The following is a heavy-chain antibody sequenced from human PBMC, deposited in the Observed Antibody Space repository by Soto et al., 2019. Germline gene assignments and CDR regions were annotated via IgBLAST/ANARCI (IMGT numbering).Heavy chain of an antibody. CDR2: INHSGST. CDR3: ARGGGSAAGFYYYYGMDV. CDR1: RASFSGYQ. J-gene: IGHJ6*02. D-gene: IGHD6-13*01. Sequence: SNTLSLTGTLHRASFSGYQWNRLRNPPGKGLEWIGEINHSGSTNYNPSLKSRVTISVDTSKNQFSLKLSSVTAADTAVYYCARGGGSAAGFYYYYGMDVWGQGTTVS. V-gene: IGHV4-34*01.